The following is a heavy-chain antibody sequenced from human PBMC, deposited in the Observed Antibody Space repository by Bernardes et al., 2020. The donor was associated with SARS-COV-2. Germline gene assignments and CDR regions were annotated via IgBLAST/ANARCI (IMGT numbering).Heavy chain of an antibody. V-gene: IGHV4-31*03. D-gene: IGHD4-17*01. CDR2: IYYSGST. J-gene: IGHJ4*02. CDR3: ASSGYGDYKSYYFDY. CDR1: GASISSGDYF. Sequence: SETLSLTCTVSGASISSGDYFWTWIRQHPGKGLEWIGYIYYSGSTYYNPSLKSRVTISVEASKNQFSLKLSSVTAADTAVYYCASSGYGDYKSYYFDYWGQGALVTVSS.